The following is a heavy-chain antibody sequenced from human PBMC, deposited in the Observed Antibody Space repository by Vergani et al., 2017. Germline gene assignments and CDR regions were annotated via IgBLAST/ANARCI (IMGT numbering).Heavy chain of an antibody. J-gene: IGHJ6*02. CDR1: GGTFSSYT. CDR3: ARQGYCSRTSCYGYYYYYGMDV. CDR2: IIPILGIA. V-gene: IGHV1-69*02. D-gene: IGHD2-2*01. Sequence: QVQLVQSGAEVKKPGSSVKVSCKASGGTFSSYTISWVRQAPGQGLEWMGRIIPILGIANYAQKFQGRVTITADKSTSTAYMELSSLRSEDTAVYYCARQGYCSRTSCYGYYYYYGMDVWGQGTTVTVSS.